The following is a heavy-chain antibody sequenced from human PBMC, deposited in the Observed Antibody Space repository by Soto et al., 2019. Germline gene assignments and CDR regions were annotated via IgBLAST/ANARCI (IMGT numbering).Heavy chain of an antibody. D-gene: IGHD5-18*01. CDR1: GDSVSSISYY. Sequence: PSETLSLTCTVSGDSVSSISYYWGWIRQPPGKGLEWIGCIDYSGSTYYNPSLKSRLTMSVDTSKNQFSLKLSSVTAADTAMYYCARLLRYNYGFMFDPWGQGTLVTVSS. V-gene: IGHV4-39*01. CDR3: ARLLRYNYGFMFDP. J-gene: IGHJ5*02. CDR2: IDYSGST.